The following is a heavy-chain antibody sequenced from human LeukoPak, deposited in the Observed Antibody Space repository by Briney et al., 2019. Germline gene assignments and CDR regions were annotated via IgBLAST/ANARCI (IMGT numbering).Heavy chain of an antibody. Sequence: ASVKVSCKASGYRFTDYYIHWVRQAPGQGLEWMGWINPNSGGTNYAQKFQGRVTMTRDTSISTAYMELSRLRSDDTAVYHCAREPRPRGGWFVSDWGQGTLVTVSS. D-gene: IGHD6-19*01. CDR1: GYRFTDYY. CDR3: AREPRPRGGWFVSD. V-gene: IGHV1-2*02. CDR2: INPNSGGT. J-gene: IGHJ4*02.